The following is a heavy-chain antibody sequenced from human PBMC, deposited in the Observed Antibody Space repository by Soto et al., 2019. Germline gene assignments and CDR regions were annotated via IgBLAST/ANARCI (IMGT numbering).Heavy chain of an antibody. D-gene: IGHD4-17*01. CDR2: ISWNSGNL. J-gene: IGHJ4*02. Sequence: EVQLVESGGGLVQPGRSLRLSCAASGFTFDDYAMHWVRQPPGKGLEWVSSISWNSGNLGYADSVKGRFTISRDNAKNSLYXXXNSLXGXXXAXYYCAKGASTTVFAFNDYWGQGTLVTVSS. V-gene: IGHV3-9*01. CDR1: GFTFDDYA. CDR3: AKGASTTVFAFNDY.